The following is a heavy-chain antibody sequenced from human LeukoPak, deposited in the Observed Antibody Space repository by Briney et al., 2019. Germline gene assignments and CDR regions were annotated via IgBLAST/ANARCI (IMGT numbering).Heavy chain of an antibody. CDR1: GSTFSSYS. J-gene: IGHJ4*02. CDR3: ARDLSIVATTYYFDY. CDR2: ISSSSSYI. Sequence: GGSLRLSCAASGSTFSSYSMNWVRQAPGKGLEWVSSISSSSSYIYYADSVKGRFTISRDNAKNSLYLQMNSLRAEDTAVYYCARDLSIVATTYYFDYWGQGTLVTVSS. V-gene: IGHV3-21*01. D-gene: IGHD5-12*01.